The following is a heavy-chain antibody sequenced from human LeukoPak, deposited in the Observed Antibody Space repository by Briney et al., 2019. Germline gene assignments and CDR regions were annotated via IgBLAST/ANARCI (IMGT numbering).Heavy chain of an antibody. CDR3: ARDLRGAIFYDILTGQASLGAFDI. CDR1: GGSISSSSYY. CDR2: IYYSGST. V-gene: IGHV4-39*07. Sequence: PSETLSLTCTVSGGSISSSSYYWGWIRQPPGKGLEWIGSIYYSGSTYYNPSLKSRVTISVDTSKNQFSLKLSSVAAADTAVYYCARDLRGAIFYDILTGQASLGAFDIWGQGTMVTVSS. J-gene: IGHJ3*02. D-gene: IGHD3-9*01.